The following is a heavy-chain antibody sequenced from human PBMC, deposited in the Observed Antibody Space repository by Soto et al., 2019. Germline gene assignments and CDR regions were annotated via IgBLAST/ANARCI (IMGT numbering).Heavy chain of an antibody. D-gene: IGHD6-19*01. Sequence: PGESLKISCKGSGYSFTSYWISWVRQMPGKGLEWMGRIDPSDSYTNYSPSFQGHVTISADKSISTAYLQWSSLKASDTAMYYCARSIAVAGTVGFEYYYYGMDVWGQGTTVTVSS. V-gene: IGHV5-10-1*01. J-gene: IGHJ6*02. CDR3: ARSIAVAGTVGFEYYYYGMDV. CDR2: IDPSDSYT. CDR1: GYSFTSYW.